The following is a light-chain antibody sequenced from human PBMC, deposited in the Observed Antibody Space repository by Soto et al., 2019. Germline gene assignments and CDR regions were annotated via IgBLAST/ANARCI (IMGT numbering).Light chain of an antibody. J-gene: IGLJ3*02. CDR3: SSYTSSSTRV. CDR1: SSDVGGYDY. V-gene: IGLV2-14*03. CDR2: DVS. Sequence: QYVLTQPASVSGSPGQSITFSCTGSSSDVGGYDYVSWYQHHPGKAPKLVIFDVSDRPSGVSSRFSGSKSGNTASLTISGLQSEDEAFYYCSSYTSSSTRVFGGGTKLTVL.